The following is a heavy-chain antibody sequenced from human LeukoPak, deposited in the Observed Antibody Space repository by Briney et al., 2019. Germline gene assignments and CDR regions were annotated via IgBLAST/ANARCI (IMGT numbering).Heavy chain of an antibody. CDR3: ANAQQPYGSGSARN. J-gene: IGHJ4*02. D-gene: IGHD3-10*01. CDR1: GFTFSSYG. V-gene: IGHV3-33*06. Sequence: GGSLRLSCAAPGFTFSSYGMHWGRQDPGKGLEWVAVIWDDGSNKYYADSVKGRFTISRDNSKNTLYLQITSLRAEDTAVYYCANAQQPYGSGSARNWGQGTLVTVSS. CDR2: IWDDGSNK.